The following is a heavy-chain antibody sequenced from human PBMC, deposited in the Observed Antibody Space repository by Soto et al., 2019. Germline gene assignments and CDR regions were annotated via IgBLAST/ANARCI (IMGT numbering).Heavy chain of an antibody. J-gene: IGHJ5*02. CDR1: GYSFTSYW. D-gene: IGHD3-9*01. CDR3: ARHGVLRYFDWLSTGAETAFDP. CDR2: IDPSDSYT. V-gene: IGHV5-10-1*01. Sequence: LGESLKISCKGSGYSFTSYWISWVRQMPGKGLEWMGRIDPSDSYTNYSPSFQGHVTISADKSISTAYLQWSSLKASDTAMYYCARHGVLRYFDWLSTGAETAFDPWGQGTLVTVSS.